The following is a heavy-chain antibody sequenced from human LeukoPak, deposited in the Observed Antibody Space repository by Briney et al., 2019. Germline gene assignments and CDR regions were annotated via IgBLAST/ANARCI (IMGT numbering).Heavy chain of an antibody. J-gene: IGHJ4*02. D-gene: IGHD1-1*01. CDR1: GGSISSGSYY. CDR3: VSEGTTFSSFDY. CDR2: IYTSGST. V-gene: IGHV4-61*02. Sequence: PSETLSLTCTVSGGSISSGSYYWSWIRQPAGKGLEWIGRIYTSGSTNYNPSLKSRVTISVDTSKNQFSLKLNSVIATDTAVYYCVSEGTTFSSFDYWGQGTLVTVSS.